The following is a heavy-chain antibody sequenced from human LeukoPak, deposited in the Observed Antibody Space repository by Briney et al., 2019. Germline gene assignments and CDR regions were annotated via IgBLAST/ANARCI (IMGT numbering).Heavy chain of an antibody. CDR1: GGSFSGYY. D-gene: IGHD6-19*01. CDR2: INHSGST. Sequence: NPSETLSLTCAVYGGSFSGYYWSWIRQPPGKGLEWIGEINHSGSTNYNPSLKSRVTISVDMSKNQFSLKLSSVTAADTAVYYCARVGQWLAQNWFDPWGQGTLVTVSS. J-gene: IGHJ5*02. CDR3: ARVGQWLAQNWFDP. V-gene: IGHV4-34*01.